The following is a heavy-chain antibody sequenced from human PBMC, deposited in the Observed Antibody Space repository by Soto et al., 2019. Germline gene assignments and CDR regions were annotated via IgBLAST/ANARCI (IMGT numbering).Heavy chain of an antibody. Sequence: SETLSLTCAVSGGSFSGYYWSWIRQPPGKGLEWIGEINHSGSTNYNPSLKGRVTISVDTSKNQFSLKLSSVTAADTAVYYCAITPYYYDSSGYFFWEYYFDYWGQGTLVTVSS. V-gene: IGHV4-34*01. D-gene: IGHD3-22*01. J-gene: IGHJ4*02. CDR1: GGSFSGYY. CDR2: INHSGST. CDR3: AITPYYYDSSGYFFWEYYFDY.